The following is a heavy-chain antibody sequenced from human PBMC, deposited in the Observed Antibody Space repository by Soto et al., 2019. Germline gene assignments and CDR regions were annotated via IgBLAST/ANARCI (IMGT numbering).Heavy chain of an antibody. CDR2: XNPSGXST. D-gene: IGHD6-19*01. Sequence: XSVKVSCKASGCTFTSNYIHWVRQAPGQGLEWMGIXNPSGXSTTSAQKLQGXVTMTRDTXTSTVYMQLSSLRYEDTDVYYCARDKFGWDRMDVWGQGTTVTV. CDR1: GCTFTSNY. CDR3: ARDKFGWDRMDV. J-gene: IGHJ6*02. V-gene: IGHV1-46*03.